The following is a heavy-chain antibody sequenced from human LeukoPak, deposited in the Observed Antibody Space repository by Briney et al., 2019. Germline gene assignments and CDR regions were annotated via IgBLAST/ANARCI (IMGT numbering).Heavy chain of an antibody. D-gene: IGHD3-22*01. CDR2: ISAYNGNT. J-gene: IGHJ4*02. CDR1: GYTFTSYG. CDR3: ARDQYYYDSSGYYYPIFDY. V-gene: IGHV1-18*01. Sequence: ASVKVSCKASGYTFTSYGISWVRQAPGQGLEWMGWISAYNGNTNYAQKLQGRVTMTTDTSTSTDYMELRSLRSDDTAVYYCARDQYYYDSSGYYYPIFDYWGQGTLVSVPS.